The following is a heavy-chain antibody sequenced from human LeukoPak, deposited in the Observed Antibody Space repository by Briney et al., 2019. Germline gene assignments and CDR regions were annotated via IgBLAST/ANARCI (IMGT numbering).Heavy chain of an antibody. J-gene: IGHJ3*02. CDR3: ARRRGDYGSGELNI. CDR2: IYYSGST. D-gene: IGHD3-10*01. V-gene: IGHV4-59*08. Sequence: PSETLSLTCTVSGGSINNYYWSWIRQPPGKGLEWIGYIYYSGSTIYNPSLTSRVTISVDTSKDQFSLNLISATAADTAVYYCARRRGDYGSGELNIWGQGTMVTVSS. CDR1: GGSINNYY.